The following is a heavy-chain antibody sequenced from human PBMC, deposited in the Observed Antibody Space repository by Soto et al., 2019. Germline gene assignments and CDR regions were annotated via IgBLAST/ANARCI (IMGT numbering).Heavy chain of an antibody. CDR1: GGTFSSYA. D-gene: IGHD1-26*01. CDR3: ASPLSRATRHYYGMDV. CDR2: IIPIFGTA. Sequence: ASVKVSCKASGGTFSSYAISWVRQAPGQGLEWMGGIIPIFGTANYAQKFQGRVTITADESTSTAYMELSSLRSEDTAVYYCASPLSRATRHYYGMDVWGQGTTVTVS. J-gene: IGHJ6*02. V-gene: IGHV1-69*13.